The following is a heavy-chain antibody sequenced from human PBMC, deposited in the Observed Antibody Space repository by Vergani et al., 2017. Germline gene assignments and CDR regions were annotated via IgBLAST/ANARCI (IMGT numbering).Heavy chain of an antibody. Sequence: VELLESGGGLAQPGGSLRVSCSASGFRVTTYYMSWVRQAPGKGLEWVSGIKSDGRTSYAESVRGRFTISRDTSRNAVYLQMNILRVEDTGVYYCTRSECSGTTCYGHYFDLWGHGILVTFSS. CDR3: TRSECSGTTCYGHYFDL. CDR1: GFRVTTYY. D-gene: IGHD2-15*01. CDR2: IKSDGRT. V-gene: IGHV3-66*02. J-gene: IGHJ4*01.